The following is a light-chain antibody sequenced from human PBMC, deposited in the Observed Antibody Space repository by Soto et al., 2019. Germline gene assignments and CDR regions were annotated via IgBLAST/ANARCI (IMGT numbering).Light chain of an antibody. J-gene: IGLJ1*01. CDR1: SRDIGGYNY. CDR3: SSYTSSRTLV. CDR2: EVT. Sequence: QTVLAQPASVSGPPGQSIAMSCTGTSRDIGGYNYVSWYQQYPGTAPKLMIYEVTDRPSGVSNRFSGSKSGNTASLTISGLQADDEAEYYCSSYTSSRTLVFGTGTKVTVL. V-gene: IGLV2-14*01.